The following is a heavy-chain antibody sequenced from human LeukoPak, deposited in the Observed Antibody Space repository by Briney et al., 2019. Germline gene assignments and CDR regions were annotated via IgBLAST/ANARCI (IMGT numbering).Heavy chain of an antibody. CDR3: VVSGDLDAFDI. V-gene: IGHV4-39*01. J-gene: IGHJ3*02. Sequence: SETLSLTCTVSGGSISSSSYYWGWIRQPPGKGLEWIGSIYYSGSTYYNPSLKSRVTISVDTSKNQFSLKLSSVTAADTAVYYCVVSGDLDAFDIWGQGTMVTVSS. CDR1: GGSISSSSYY. D-gene: IGHD7-27*01. CDR2: IYYSGST.